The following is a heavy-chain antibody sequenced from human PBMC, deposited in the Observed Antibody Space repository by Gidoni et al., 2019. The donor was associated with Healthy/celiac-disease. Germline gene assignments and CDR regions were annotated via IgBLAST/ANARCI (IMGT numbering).Heavy chain of an antibody. Sequence: QVQLQQWGAGLLKPSETLSLTCAVYGGSFRGYYWSWIRQPPGKGLEWIGEINHSGSTNYNPSLKSRVTISVDTSKNQFSLKLSSVTAADTAVYYCARKNVVVPAAILWSSGMDVWGQGTTVTVSS. CDR2: INHSGST. V-gene: IGHV4-34*01. CDR3: ARKNVVVPAAILWSSGMDV. D-gene: IGHD2-2*01. J-gene: IGHJ6*02. CDR1: GGSFRGYY.